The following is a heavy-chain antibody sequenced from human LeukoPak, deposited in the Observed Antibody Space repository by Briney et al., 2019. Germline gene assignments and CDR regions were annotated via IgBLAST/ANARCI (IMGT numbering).Heavy chain of an antibody. D-gene: IGHD3-16*01. CDR2: IYYSGST. CDR3: ARVGGAPLGAFDI. V-gene: IGHV4-59*01. J-gene: IGHJ3*02. CDR1: GGSISSYY. Sequence: PSETLSLTCSVSGGSISSYYWSWIRQPPGKGLEWIGYIYYSGSTNYNPSLKSRVTISKDMSKNQFSLRLTSVTAADTAVYYCARVGGAPLGAFDIWGQGTMVTVSS.